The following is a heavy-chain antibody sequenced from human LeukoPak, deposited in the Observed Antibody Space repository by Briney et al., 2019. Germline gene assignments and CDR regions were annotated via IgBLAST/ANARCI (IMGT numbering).Heavy chain of an antibody. CDR1: GDFITAYY. D-gene: IGHD3-10*01. Sequence: SETLSLTCTVSGDFITAYYWSWIRQPPGKGLEWIGYIYYSGSTNSNPSLKSRVTISVDTSKNQFSLKLSSVTAADTAVYYCARVLSTGTMVRGFATPNYYYYMDVWGKGTTVTISS. V-gene: IGHV4-59*01. CDR2: IYYSGST. J-gene: IGHJ6*03. CDR3: ARVLSTGTMVRGFATPNYYYYMDV.